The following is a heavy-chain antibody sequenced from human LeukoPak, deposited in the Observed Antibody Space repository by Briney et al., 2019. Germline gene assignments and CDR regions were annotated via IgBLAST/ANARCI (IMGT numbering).Heavy chain of an antibody. V-gene: IGHV4-4*07. CDR3: ARDQTPGDWFDP. Sequence: SETLSLTCTVSGGSISSYYWSWIRQPAAKGQEWIGRIYTSGSTNYNPSLKSRVTMSVDTSKNQFSLKLSSVTAADTAVYYCARDQTPGDWFDPWGQGTLVTVSS. CDR1: GGSISSYY. J-gene: IGHJ5*02. CDR2: IYTSGST. D-gene: IGHD7-27*01.